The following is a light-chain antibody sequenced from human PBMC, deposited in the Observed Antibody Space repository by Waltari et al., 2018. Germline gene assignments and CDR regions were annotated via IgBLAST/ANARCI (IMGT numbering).Light chain of an antibody. CDR3: QQRKIWPPLT. J-gene: IGKJ4*01. CDR2: NAS. CDR1: PSVDTY. Sequence: ETVLTQSPATLSLSPGERATLTCRASPSVDTYLAWYQQKTGQAPRHIIYNASNRATGIPARFSVSGSGTDFTLTISSLEPEDFAVYYCQQRKIWPPLTFGGGTKVE. V-gene: IGKV3-11*01.